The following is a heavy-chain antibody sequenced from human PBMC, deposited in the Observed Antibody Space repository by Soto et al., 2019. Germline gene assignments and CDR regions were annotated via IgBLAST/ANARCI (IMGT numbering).Heavy chain of an antibody. Sequence: QVQLVESGGGVVQPGRSLRLSCAASGFSLRDYGMHWVRQTPGKGLEWVAVLWFDGSNKYYDDSVKGRFTISRDTSKNTLYLQMNSLRADDTAVYYCARDGFQAFDHWGQGTLVNVSS. CDR1: GFSLRDYG. V-gene: IGHV3-33*01. CDR2: LWFDGSNK. CDR3: ARDGFQAFDH. J-gene: IGHJ4*02.